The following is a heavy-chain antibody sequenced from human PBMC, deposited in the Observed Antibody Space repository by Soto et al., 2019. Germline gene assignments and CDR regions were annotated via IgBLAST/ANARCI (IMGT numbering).Heavy chain of an antibody. V-gene: IGHV4-34*01. J-gene: IGHJ4*02. CDR2: NDPSGTT. CDR1: CVSFSGYY. D-gene: IGHD5-18*01. CDR3: ATGVDRAKLVY. Sequence: PSETLSVTCAVYCVSFSGYYWSWIRQPPGKGLEGVGENDPSGTTYYDPSLKSLVTISRDTSKNHFALKLTSLTAASTAVYYCATGVDRAKLVYWGQGALVIGCS.